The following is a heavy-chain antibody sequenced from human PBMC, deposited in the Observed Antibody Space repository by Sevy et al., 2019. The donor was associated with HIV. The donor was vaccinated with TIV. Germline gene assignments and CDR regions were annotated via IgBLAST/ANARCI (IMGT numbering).Heavy chain of an antibody. CDR1: GYTFTSYG. CDR2: ISVYNGDT. D-gene: IGHD2-21*01. J-gene: IGHJ4*02. Sequence: ASVKVSCKASGYTFTSYGITWVRHAPGQGLEWMGWISVYNGDTNYAQNFQGRVTMTTDTATSTVYMDLRNLRSDETAVYYCARDLESAYCTTASCLTNIDYWGQGTLVTVSS. V-gene: IGHV1-18*01. CDR3: ARDLESAYCTTASCLTNIDY.